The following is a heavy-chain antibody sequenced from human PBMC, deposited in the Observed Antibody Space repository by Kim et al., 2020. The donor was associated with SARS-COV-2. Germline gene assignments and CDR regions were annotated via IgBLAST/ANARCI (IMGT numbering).Heavy chain of an antibody. D-gene: IGHD3-3*01. J-gene: IGHJ4*02. V-gene: IGHV3-11*06. CDR3: ARVRGIYDLGAGDY. Sequence: YANSMKDRFTISRDNAKNSLYLQMHSLRAEDTAVYYCARVRGIYDLGAGDYWGQGTLVTVSS.